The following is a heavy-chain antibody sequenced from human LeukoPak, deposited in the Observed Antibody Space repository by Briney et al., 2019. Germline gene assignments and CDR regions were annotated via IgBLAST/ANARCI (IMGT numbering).Heavy chain of an antibody. CDR3: ARIVRGVIAWFDP. CDR2: ISAYNGNT. CDR1: GYTFTSYD. D-gene: IGHD3-10*01. J-gene: IGHJ5*02. V-gene: IGHV1-18*01. Sequence: ASVKVSCKASGYTFTSYDINWVRQATGQGLEWMGWISAYNGNTNYAQKLQGRVTMTTVTSTSTAYMELRSLRSDDTAVYYCARIVRGVIAWFDPWGQGTLVTVSS.